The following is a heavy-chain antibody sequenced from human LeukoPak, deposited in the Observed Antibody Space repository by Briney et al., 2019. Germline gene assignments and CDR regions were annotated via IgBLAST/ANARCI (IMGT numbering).Heavy chain of an antibody. D-gene: IGHD6-13*01. V-gene: IGHV3-23*01. Sequence: GGSLRLSCAASGFTFSSYAMSWVRQAPGKGLEWVSAISGSGGSTYYADSVKGRFTISRDNSKNTLYLQMDSLRAEDTAVYYCAKTGTPWYYFDYWGQGTLVTVSS. J-gene: IGHJ4*02. CDR1: GFTFSSYA. CDR3: AKTGTPWYYFDY. CDR2: ISGSGGST.